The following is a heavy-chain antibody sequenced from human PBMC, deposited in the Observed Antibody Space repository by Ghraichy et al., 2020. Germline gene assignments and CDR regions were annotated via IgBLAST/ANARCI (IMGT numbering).Heavy chain of an antibody. J-gene: IGHJ4*02. D-gene: IGHD2-15*01. CDR2: INIDGSST. CDR1: GFSFSSHW. CDR3: ARGGCSGGSCYSRTFDY. Sequence: GGSLRLSCAASGFSFSSHWMHWVRQAPGKGLEWVSRINIDGSSTSYTDSVKGRFTISRDNAKNTLYLQMNSLRAEDTAVYYCARGGCSGGSCYSRTFDYWGQGTLVTVSS. V-gene: IGHV3-74*01.